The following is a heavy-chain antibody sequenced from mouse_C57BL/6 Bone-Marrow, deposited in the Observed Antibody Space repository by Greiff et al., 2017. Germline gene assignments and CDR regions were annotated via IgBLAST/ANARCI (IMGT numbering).Heavy chain of an antibody. Sequence: EVKLLESGGGLVQPGGSMKLSCAASGFTFSDAWMDWVRQSPEKGLEWVAEIRNKANNHATYYAESVKGRITISRDDSKSSVYLQMNSLRAEDTGIYYCARRRGPYFDYWGQGTTLTVSS. CDR1: GFTFSDAW. J-gene: IGHJ2*01. CDR2: IRNKANNHAT. V-gene: IGHV6-6*01. D-gene: IGHD3-3*01. CDR3: ARRRGPYFDY.